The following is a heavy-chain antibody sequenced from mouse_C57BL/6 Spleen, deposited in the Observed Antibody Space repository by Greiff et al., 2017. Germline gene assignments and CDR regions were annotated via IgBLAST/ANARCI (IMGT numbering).Heavy chain of an antibody. Sequence: QVQLQQPGAELVKPGASVKLSCKASGYTFTSYWMHWVKQRPGQGLEWIGMIHPNSGSTNYNEKFKSKATLTVDKSSSPAYMQLSSLTSEDSAVYYCASYYGLSFDYWGQGTTLTVSS. V-gene: IGHV1-64*01. CDR1: GYTFTSYW. CDR3: ASYYGLSFDY. D-gene: IGHD2-1*01. J-gene: IGHJ2*01. CDR2: IHPNSGST.